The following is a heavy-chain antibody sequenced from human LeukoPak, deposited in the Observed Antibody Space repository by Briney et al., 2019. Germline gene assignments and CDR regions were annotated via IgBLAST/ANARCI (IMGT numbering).Heavy chain of an antibody. Sequence: PGGCLRLSCAASGFTLSNYAMNWVRQAPGQGLEWVSVISAAGVTYYADSLKGRFTISRDNSKNTLYLQMDSLRVEDTAVYYCGKANDDYYFDYWGQGTLVTVSS. CDR1: GFTLSNYA. D-gene: IGHD1-1*01. CDR3: GKANDDYYFDY. CDR2: ISAAGVT. J-gene: IGHJ4*02. V-gene: IGHV3-23*01.